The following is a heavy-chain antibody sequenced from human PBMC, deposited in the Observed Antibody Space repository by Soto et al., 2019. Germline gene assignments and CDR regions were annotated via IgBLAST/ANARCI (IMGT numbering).Heavy chain of an antibody. V-gene: IGHV3-33*06. J-gene: IGHJ6*02. CDR3: AKSWKYYYDSSGYYSLYYYYGMDV. CDR2: IWYDGSNK. Sequence: QVQLVESGGGVVQPGRSLRLSCAASGFTFSNYGMHWVRQAPGKGLEWVAVIWYDGSNKYYADSVKGRFTISRDNSKNTLYLQMNSLRAEDTAVYYCAKSWKYYYDSSGYYSLYYYYGMDVWGQGTTVTVSS. D-gene: IGHD3-22*01. CDR1: GFTFSNYG.